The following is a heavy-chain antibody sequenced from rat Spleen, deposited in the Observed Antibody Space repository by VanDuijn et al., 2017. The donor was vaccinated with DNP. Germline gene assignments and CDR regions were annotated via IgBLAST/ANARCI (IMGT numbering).Heavy chain of an antibody. CDR2: MWSGGST. J-gene: IGHJ3*01. CDR3: TRGGQPWFAY. V-gene: IGHV2-32*01. D-gene: IGHD3-4*01. Sequence: QVQLKESGPGLVQPSQTLSLTCTVSGFSLTSYHVHWVRQPPGKGLEWMGVMWSGGSTAYNSVFKSRLNISRDTSKSQVILKLNILQTEDTGIYYCTRGGQPWFAYWGQGTLFTVSS. CDR1: GFSLTSYH.